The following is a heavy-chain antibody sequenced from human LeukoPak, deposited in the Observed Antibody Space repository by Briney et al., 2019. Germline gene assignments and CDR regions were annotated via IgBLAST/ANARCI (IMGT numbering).Heavy chain of an antibody. CDR2: ISSSGSTT. J-gene: IGHJ4*02. D-gene: IGHD6-19*01. V-gene: IGHV3-48*04. CDR3: ARGGAVAGLY. CDR1: GFTFSNAW. Sequence: PGGSLRLSCVASGFTFSNAWMTWVRQAPGKGLEWVSYISSSGSTTYYADSVKGRFTISRDNAKNSLYLQMNSLRGEDTALYYCARGGAVAGLYWGQGTLVTVSS.